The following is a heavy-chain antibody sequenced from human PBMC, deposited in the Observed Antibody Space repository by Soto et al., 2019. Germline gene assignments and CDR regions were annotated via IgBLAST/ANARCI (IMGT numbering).Heavy chain of an antibody. Sequence: SETLSLTCTVFGGSISSGGSYWSWIRQRPGKGLEWIGYIYSGGSTYYNPSLKSRVTISVDTSKNQFSLKLSSVTAADTAVYYCARVFGFGGMDVWGQGTTVTVSS. CDR2: IYSGGST. CDR3: ARVFGFGGMDV. J-gene: IGHJ6*02. D-gene: IGHD3-10*01. V-gene: IGHV4-31*03. CDR1: GGSISSGGSY.